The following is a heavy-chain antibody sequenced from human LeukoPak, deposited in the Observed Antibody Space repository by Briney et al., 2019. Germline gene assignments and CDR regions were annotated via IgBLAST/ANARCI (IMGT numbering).Heavy chain of an antibody. CDR2: IYHSGST. V-gene: IGHV4-38-2*02. CDR3: ARGLATLNLDY. J-gene: IGHJ4*02. CDR1: GYSISSGYY. Sequence: SATLSLTCTVSGYSISSGYYWGWIRQPPGKGLEWIGSIYHSGSTYYNPSLKSRVTISVDTSKNQFSLKLSSVTAADTAVYYCARGLATLNLDYWGQGTLVTVSS. D-gene: IGHD1-26*01.